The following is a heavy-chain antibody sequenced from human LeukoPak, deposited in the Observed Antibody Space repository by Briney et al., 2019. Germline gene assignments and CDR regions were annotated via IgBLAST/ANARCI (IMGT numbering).Heavy chain of an antibody. J-gene: IGHJ4*02. CDR3: AKLHGDYVINY. CDR2: IRYDGSNK. V-gene: IGHV3-30*02. CDR1: GFTFSSYG. Sequence: GGSLRLSCAASGFTFSSYGMHWVRQAPGKGLEWVAFIRYDGSNKYYADSVKGRFTISRDNSKNTLYLQMNSLRAEDTAVYYCAKLHGDYVINYWGRGTLVTVSS. D-gene: IGHD4-17*01.